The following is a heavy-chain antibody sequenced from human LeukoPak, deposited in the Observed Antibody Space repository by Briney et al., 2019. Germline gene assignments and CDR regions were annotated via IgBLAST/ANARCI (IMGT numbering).Heavy chain of an antibody. CDR3: ARDDGIQLWYRFDY. V-gene: IGHV4-59*12. D-gene: IGHD5-18*01. CDR2: IYYSGST. Sequence: PSETLSLTCTVPGGSISPYYWSWIRQPPGKGLEWMGYIYYSGSTKYNPSLKSRVTISVDTSKNQSSLKLSSVTAADTAVYYCARDDGIQLWYRFDYWGQGTLVTVSS. CDR1: GGSISPYY. J-gene: IGHJ4*02.